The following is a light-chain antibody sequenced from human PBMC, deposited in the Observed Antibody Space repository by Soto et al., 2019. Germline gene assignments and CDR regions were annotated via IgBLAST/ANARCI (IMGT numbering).Light chain of an antibody. CDR1: QSVSSY. CDR2: DAS. V-gene: IGKV3-11*01. Sequence: EIVLTQSPATLSLSPGERATLSCRASQSVSSYLAWYQQKSGQAPRLLIDDASNRATGIPARFSGSGSGTDFSLTISSLEPEDVAIYYCQQRSNWPYTFGQGTKLEIK. J-gene: IGKJ2*01. CDR3: QQRSNWPYT.